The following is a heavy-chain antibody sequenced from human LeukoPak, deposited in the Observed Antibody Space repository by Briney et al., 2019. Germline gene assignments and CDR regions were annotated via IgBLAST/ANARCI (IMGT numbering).Heavy chain of an antibody. Sequence: GGSLRLSCAASGFTFDDYGMSWVRQAPGKGLERVSGINWNGGSTGYADSVKGRFTISRDNAKNSLYLQMNSLRAEDTAFYYCARHDFWSGFKGGDYWGQGTLVTVSS. CDR2: INWNGGST. V-gene: IGHV3-20*04. CDR3: ARHDFWSGFKGGDY. J-gene: IGHJ4*02. D-gene: IGHD3-3*01. CDR1: GFTFDDYG.